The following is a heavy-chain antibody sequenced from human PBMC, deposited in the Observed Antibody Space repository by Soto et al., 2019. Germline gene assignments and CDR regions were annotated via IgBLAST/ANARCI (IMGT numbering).Heavy chain of an antibody. J-gene: IGHJ6*02. Sequence: SETLSLTCAVYRESLSAYYWTWIRQPPGKGLEWIGEINQSGSTNYNPSLKSRATMSADTSKKHFSLKVTSVTAADTAVYYCAGGTFYIRCLLRCIDFWGQGTTVTVSS. CDR1: RESLSAYY. CDR3: AGGTFYIRCLLRCIDF. V-gene: IGHV4-34*01. D-gene: IGHD3-16*01. CDR2: INQSGST.